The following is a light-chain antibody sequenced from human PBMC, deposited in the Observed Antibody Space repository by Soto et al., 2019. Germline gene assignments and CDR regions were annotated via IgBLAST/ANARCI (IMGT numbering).Light chain of an antibody. V-gene: IGLV2-23*02. Sequence: SVLTQPASVSGSPGQSITISCTGTSSDVGSYNLVSWYQQHPGKAPELMIYEVSERPSGVSNRFSGSKSGNTASLTISGLQAEDEADYYCCSYAGSSPYVFGTGTKVTVL. J-gene: IGLJ1*01. CDR3: CSYAGSSPYV. CDR1: SSDVGSYNL. CDR2: EVS.